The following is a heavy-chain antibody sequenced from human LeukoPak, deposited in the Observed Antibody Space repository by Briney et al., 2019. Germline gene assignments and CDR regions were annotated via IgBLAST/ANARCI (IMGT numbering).Heavy chain of an antibody. V-gene: IGHV3-13*01. CDR1: GFTFSNYD. CDR3: AKEDYSSSFDY. Sequence: GGSLRLSCAAAGFTFSNYDMHWVRQPSGRGLEWVSAIDAAGDTNYPDSVKGRIAISRENAKNSLYLQMNSLRVGDTAVYYCAKEDYSSSFDYWGQGTLVTVSS. J-gene: IGHJ4*02. D-gene: IGHD6-13*01. CDR2: IDAAGDT.